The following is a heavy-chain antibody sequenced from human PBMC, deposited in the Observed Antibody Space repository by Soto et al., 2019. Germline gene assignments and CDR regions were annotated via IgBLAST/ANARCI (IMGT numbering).Heavy chain of an antibody. CDR2: IYYSGST. J-gene: IGHJ4*02. CDR1: GGSISSSSYY. CDR3: ARVRRDGYNFDY. D-gene: IGHD5-12*01. V-gene: IGHV4-39*01. Sequence: QLQLQESGPGLVKPSETLSLTCTVSGGSISSSSYYWGWIRQPPGKGLEWIGSIYYSGSTYYNPSLKSRVTISVDTSKNQFSLKLSSVTAADTAVYYCARVRRDGYNFDYWGQGTLVTVSS.